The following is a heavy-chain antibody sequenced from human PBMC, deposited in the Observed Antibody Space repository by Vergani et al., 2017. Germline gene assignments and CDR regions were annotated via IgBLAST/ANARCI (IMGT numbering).Heavy chain of an antibody. D-gene: IGHD6-13*01. CDR2: ISSSSSYI. V-gene: IGHV3-21*01. J-gene: IGHJ3*01. CDR3: ATWVTEQQLVEDAVDF. Sequence: EVQLVESGGGLVKPGGSLRLSCAASGFTFSSYSMNWVRQAPGKGLEWVSSISSSSSYIYYADSVKGRFTISRDNAKNSLYLQMNSLRAEDTAVYYCATWVTEQQLVEDAVDFWGQGTMVTVSS. CDR1: GFTFSSYS.